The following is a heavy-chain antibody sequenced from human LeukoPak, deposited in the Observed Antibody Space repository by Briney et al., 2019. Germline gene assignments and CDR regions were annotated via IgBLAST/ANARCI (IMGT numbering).Heavy chain of an antibody. J-gene: IGHJ4*02. CDR3: AKDRASAPRGYFDS. CDR1: GFTFEHYA. CDR2: ISGSGGSI. Sequence: GGSLRLSCTVSGFTFEHYAVHWVRQAPGKGLEWVSTISGSGGSIGYADSVEGRFTISRDNARDSLYLQMTSLRAEDTAWYYCAKDRASAPRGYFDSWGQGTLVTVSS. V-gene: IGHV3-9*01. D-gene: IGHD3-10*01.